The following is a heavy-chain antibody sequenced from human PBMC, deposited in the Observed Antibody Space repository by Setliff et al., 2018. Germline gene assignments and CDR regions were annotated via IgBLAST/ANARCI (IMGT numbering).Heavy chain of an antibody. CDR2: IWDDGVKK. Sequence: AGESLKISCAASGFTFSTYRMHWVSQAPGKGLEWVAVIWDDGVKKYHADSVKGRFTISRDNSKNTLYLQMNSLRPEDTAVYYCARTCSGSGCYAGLESWGQGTPVTSPQ. CDR3: ARTCSGSGCYAGLES. V-gene: IGHV3-33*08. CDR1: GFTFSTYR. D-gene: IGHD2-15*01. J-gene: IGHJ4*02.